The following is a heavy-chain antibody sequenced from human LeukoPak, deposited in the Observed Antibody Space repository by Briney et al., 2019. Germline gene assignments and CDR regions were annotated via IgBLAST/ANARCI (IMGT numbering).Heavy chain of an antibody. Sequence: SETLSLTCAVYGESFSGYYWNWIRQPPGKGLEWIGEINHSGSTSYNPSLKSRVTISEDTSKNQFSLKLNSVTAADTAVYYCARAPRNTAMDHFDYWGQGTLVTVSS. D-gene: IGHD5-18*01. V-gene: IGHV4-34*01. CDR1: GESFSGYY. J-gene: IGHJ4*02. CDR3: ARAPRNTAMDHFDY. CDR2: INHSGST.